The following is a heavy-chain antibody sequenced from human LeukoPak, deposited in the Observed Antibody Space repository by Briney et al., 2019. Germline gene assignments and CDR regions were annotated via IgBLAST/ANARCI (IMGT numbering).Heavy chain of an antibody. D-gene: IGHD2-2*01. Sequence: SETLSLTSTVSGGSINNYYWSWIRQPPGKGLEWVGYIDYSGNTNYNPSLKSRVTISVDTSKNQFSLKLSSVTAADTAVYYCATPDQRYCSSTSCYVYAFDIWGQGTMVTVSS. CDR1: GGSINNYY. J-gene: IGHJ3*02. CDR3: ATPDQRYCSSTSCYVYAFDI. V-gene: IGHV4-59*01. CDR2: IDYSGNT.